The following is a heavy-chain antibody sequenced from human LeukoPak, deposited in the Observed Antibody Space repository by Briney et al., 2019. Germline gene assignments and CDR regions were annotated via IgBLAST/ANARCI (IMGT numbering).Heavy chain of an antibody. CDR1: GYTFTSYG. CDR3: AREGYNWKDREAGYYYGMDV. J-gene: IGHJ6*02. V-gene: IGHV1-18*01. CDR2: ISAYNGNT. Sequence: ASVKVSCKASGYTFTSYGISWVRQAPGQGLEWMGWISAYNGNTNYAQKLQGRVTMTTDTSTSTAYMELRSLRSDDTAVYYCAREGYNWKDREAGYYYGMDVWGQGTTVTVSS. D-gene: IGHD1-1*01.